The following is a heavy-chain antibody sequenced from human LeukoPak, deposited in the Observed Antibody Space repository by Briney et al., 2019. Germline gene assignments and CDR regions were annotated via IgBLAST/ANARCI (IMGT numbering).Heavy chain of an antibody. J-gene: IGHJ6*02. CDR2: ISSSGSTI. CDR3: ARDAGQQLSYYYGMDV. CDR1: GFTFSDYY. D-gene: IGHD6-13*01. Sequence: GGSLRLSRAASGFTFSDYYMSWIRQAPGKGLEWVSYISSSGSTIYYADSVKGRFTISRDNAKNSLYLQMNSLRAEDTAVYYCARDAGQQLSYYYGMDVWGQGTTVTVSS. V-gene: IGHV3-11*01.